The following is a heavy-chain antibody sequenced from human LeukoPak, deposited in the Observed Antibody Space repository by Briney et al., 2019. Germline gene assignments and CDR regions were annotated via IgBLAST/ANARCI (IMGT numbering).Heavy chain of an antibody. D-gene: IGHD1-14*01. CDR2: ISSSSSYT. CDR3: ARPLTGDYVDY. V-gene: IGHV3-11*06. J-gene: IGHJ4*02. Sequence: GGSLRLSCAASGFTFSDYYMSWIRQAPGKGLEWVSYISSSSSYTNYADPVKGRFTISRDNAKNSLYLQMNSLRAEDTAVYYCARPLTGDYVDYWGQGTLVTVSS. CDR1: GFTFSDYY.